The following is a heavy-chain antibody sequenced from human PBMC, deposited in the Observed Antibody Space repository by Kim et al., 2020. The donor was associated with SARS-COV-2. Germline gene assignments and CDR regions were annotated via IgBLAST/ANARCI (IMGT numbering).Heavy chain of an antibody. J-gene: IGHJ4*02. V-gene: IGHV4-39*07. D-gene: IGHD1-26*01. Sequence: YNPSLKSRVTISVDTSKNQCSLKLSSVTAADTAVYYCARGQVGATVYFDYWGQGTLVTVSS. CDR3: ARGQVGATVYFDY.